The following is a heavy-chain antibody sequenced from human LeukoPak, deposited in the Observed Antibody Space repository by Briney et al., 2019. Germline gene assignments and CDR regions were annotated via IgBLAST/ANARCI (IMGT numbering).Heavy chain of an antibody. CDR2: IYYSGST. CDR3: ARVRRAVSYYFDY. V-gene: IGHV4-61*01. Sequence: SETLSLTCTVSGGSVSSGSYYWSWVRQPPGKGLEWIGYIYYSGSTNYNPSLKSRVTISVDTSKNQFSLKLSSVTAADTALYCCARVRRAVSYYFDYWGQGTLVTVSS. J-gene: IGHJ4*02. CDR1: GGSVSSGSYY.